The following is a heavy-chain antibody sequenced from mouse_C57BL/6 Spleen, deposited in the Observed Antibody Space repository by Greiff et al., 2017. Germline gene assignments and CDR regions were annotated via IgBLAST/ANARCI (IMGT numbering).Heavy chain of an antibody. CDR3: ARYGDIAMDY. V-gene: IGHV1-61*01. Sequence: VQLQQPGAELVRPGSSVKLSCKASGYTFTSYWMDWVKQRPGQGLEWIGNIYPSDSETHYNQKFKDKATLTVDKSSSTAYMQLSSLTSEDSAVYYCARYGDIAMDYWGQGTSVTVSS. CDR2: IYPSDSET. CDR1: GYTFTSYW. J-gene: IGHJ4*01. D-gene: IGHD2-13*01.